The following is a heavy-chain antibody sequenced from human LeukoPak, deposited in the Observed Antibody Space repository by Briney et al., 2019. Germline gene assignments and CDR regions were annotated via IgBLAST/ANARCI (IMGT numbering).Heavy chain of an antibody. V-gene: IGHV3-9*01. D-gene: IGHD3-9*01. CDR1: RFTFDDYA. Sequence: GRSLRLSCAASRFTFDDYAMHWVRQAPGKGLEWVSGISWNSGSIGYADSVKGRFTISSDNAKNSLYLQMNSLRAEDTALYYCAKGYFGWQHYFGYWGQRTLVTVSS. J-gene: IGHJ4*02. CDR3: AKGYFGWQHYFGY. CDR2: ISWNSGSI.